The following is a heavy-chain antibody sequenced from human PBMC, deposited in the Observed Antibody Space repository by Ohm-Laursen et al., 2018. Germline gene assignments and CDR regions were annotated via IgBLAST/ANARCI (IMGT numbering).Heavy chain of an antibody. V-gene: IGHV2-70*16. CDR3: ARIRRYSSSWFYFDY. CDR2: IAWDDDK. Sequence: PTQTLTLTCTFSGFSLSTSGMCVSWIRQPPGKALEWLARIAWDDDKFYSTSLKTRLTISKDTSKNQVVLTVTNMDPVDTATYYFARIRRYSSSWFYFDYWGQGTLVTVSS. CDR1: GFSLSTSGMC. J-gene: IGHJ4*02. D-gene: IGHD6-13*01.